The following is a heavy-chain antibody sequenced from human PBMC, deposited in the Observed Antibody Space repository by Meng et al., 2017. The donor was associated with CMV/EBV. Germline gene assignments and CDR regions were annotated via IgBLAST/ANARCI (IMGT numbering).Heavy chain of an antibody. D-gene: IGHD2-2*01. Sequence: SVKVSCKASGGTFSSYAISWVRQAPGQGLEWMGGIIPIFGTANYAQKFQGRVTITTDESTSTVYMELSSLRSEDTAVYYCARERVVVPAASYGRWFDPWGQGTLVTVSS. CDR3: ARERVVVPAASYGRWFDP. CDR2: IIPIFGTA. J-gene: IGHJ5*02. V-gene: IGHV1-69*05. CDR1: GGTFSSYA.